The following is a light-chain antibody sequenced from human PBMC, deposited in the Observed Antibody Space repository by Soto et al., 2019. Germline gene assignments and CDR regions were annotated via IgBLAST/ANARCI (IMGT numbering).Light chain of an antibody. CDR3: CSFAGTPYV. J-gene: IGLJ1*01. CDR2: DVS. Sequence: QSALTQPRSVSGSPGQSVTISCTGTSSDVGGYNHVSWYQQHPGKAPRLMIYDVSQRPSGVPDRFSGSKSGNTASLTISGLQPEDDADYWCCSFAGTPYVFGTGTKLTVL. CDR1: SSDVGGYNH. V-gene: IGLV2-11*01.